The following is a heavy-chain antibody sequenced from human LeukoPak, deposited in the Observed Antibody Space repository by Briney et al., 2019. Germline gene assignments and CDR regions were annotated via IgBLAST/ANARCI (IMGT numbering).Heavy chain of an antibody. Sequence: PGGSLRLSCAASGLTFSYYSMSWVRQAPGKGLEWVSGITGSAGSTHYADSVKGRFTISRDNTKNTLYLQMNSLRAEDTAIYYCAKSSYYDSSGYYREYYFDYWGQGTLVTVSS. J-gene: IGHJ4*02. CDR2: ITGSAGST. CDR1: GLTFSYYS. CDR3: AKSSYYDSSGYYREYYFDY. V-gene: IGHV3-23*01. D-gene: IGHD3-22*01.